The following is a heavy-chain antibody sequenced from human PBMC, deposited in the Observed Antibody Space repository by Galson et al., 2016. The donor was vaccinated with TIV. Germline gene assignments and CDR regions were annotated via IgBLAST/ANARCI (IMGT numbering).Heavy chain of an antibody. J-gene: IGHJ4*02. CDR1: GFSLQTDGMC. V-gene: IGHV2-70*11. CDR2: IDWDDDK. Sequence: PALVKPTQTLTLTCTFSGFSLQTDGMCVNWIRQPPGKALEWLARIDWDDDKSYSSSLKTRLTISKDTSKNQVVLTMTNMDPVDTATYYCARISGYYDSSGHYIPRSFDYWGQGTPVTVSS. CDR3: ARISGYYDSSGHYIPRSFDY. D-gene: IGHD3-22*01.